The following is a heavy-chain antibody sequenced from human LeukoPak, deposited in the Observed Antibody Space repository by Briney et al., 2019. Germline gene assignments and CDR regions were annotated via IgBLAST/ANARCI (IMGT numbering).Heavy chain of an antibody. Sequence: GGSLRLSCAASGFAFSSYAMSWVRQAPGKGLEWVSGINWNGADTGYADSVKGRFSISRDNTKKVLYLQMNSLRADDTALYYCARHGGIAVAGSKFDYWGQGTLVTVSS. CDR3: ARHGGIAVAGSKFDY. D-gene: IGHD6-19*01. J-gene: IGHJ4*02. CDR2: INWNGADT. V-gene: IGHV3-20*04. CDR1: GFAFSSYA.